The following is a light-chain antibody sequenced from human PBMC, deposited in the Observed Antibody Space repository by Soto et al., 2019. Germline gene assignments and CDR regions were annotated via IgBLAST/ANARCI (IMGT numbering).Light chain of an antibody. V-gene: IGKV3-15*01. J-gene: IGKJ1*01. CDR2: GAS. CDR3: QHYNNWPPWT. Sequence: EVVMTQSPAPLSVSPGERATLSCRASQRISSNLAWYQQRRGQAPRLLIYGASTRAPGIPARFGGSGSETEFTLTISSLQSEDFAVYYCQHYNNWPPWTFGQGTSVEIK. CDR1: QRISSN.